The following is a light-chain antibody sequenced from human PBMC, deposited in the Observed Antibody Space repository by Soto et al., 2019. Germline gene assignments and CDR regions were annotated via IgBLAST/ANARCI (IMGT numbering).Light chain of an antibody. CDR1: QDISNY. Sequence: DIQMTQSPSSLSASVGDRVTITCQASQDISNYLNWYQQKPGKAPKLLIYDASSLQGGVPSRFSGSRSGTDFTLTISSLQPEDFATYFCQQGKSFPLTFGGGTKVDIK. CDR2: DAS. V-gene: IGKV1-12*01. CDR3: QQGKSFPLT. J-gene: IGKJ4*01.